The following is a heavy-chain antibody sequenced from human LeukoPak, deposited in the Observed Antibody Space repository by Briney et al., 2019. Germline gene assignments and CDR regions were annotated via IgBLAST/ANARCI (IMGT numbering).Heavy chain of an antibody. Sequence: PSETLSLTCSVSGVSINSHYLNWIRQPPGKGLEWIGYIYGSGRTNYNPSLKSRVTMSVDTSKSQFSLKLSSVTAADTAVYYCARGYYGSGSHCCHMDVWGKGTTITVS. CDR2: IYGSGRT. CDR1: GVSINSHY. D-gene: IGHD3-10*01. V-gene: IGHV4-59*11. J-gene: IGHJ6*03. CDR3: ARGYYGSGSHCCHMDV.